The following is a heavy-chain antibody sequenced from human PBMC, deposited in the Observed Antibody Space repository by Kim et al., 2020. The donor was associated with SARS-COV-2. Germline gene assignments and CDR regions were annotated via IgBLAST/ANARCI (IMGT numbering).Heavy chain of an antibody. CDR1: GGSFSGYY. D-gene: IGHD2-15*01. Sequence: SETLSLTCAVYGGSFSGYYWSWIRQPPGKGLEWIGEINHSGSTNYNPSLKSRVTISVDTSKNQFSLKLSSVTAADTAVYYCARGEYCSGGSCLRTFDYWGQGTLVTVSS. J-gene: IGHJ4*02. V-gene: IGHV4-34*01. CDR3: ARGEYCSGGSCLRTFDY. CDR2: INHSGST.